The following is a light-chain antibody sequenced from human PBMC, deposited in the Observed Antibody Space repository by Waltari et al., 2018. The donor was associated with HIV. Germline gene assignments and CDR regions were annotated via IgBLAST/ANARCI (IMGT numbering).Light chain of an antibody. CDR3: QQLDRYPRT. V-gene: IGKV1-9*01. CDR2: EAS. J-gene: IGKJ1*01. Sequence: DIQLTQSPSFLSASVGDRVTITCRASQGIRSYLAWYQQKPGKAPKLLIFEASTLQIGVPSRFSGSGFGTEFTLTISSLHPEDFATYSCQQLDRYPRTFGQGTKVEIK. CDR1: QGIRSY.